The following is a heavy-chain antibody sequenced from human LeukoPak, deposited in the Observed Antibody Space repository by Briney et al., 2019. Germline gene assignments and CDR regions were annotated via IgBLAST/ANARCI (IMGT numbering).Heavy chain of an antibody. CDR3: ARSQVVVAANLNWFDP. Sequence: GGSLRLSCAASGFTFSSYDIHWVRQAPGKGLEWVAFIRYDGSNKYYADSVRGRFTISRDNSKNTLYLQMNSLRAEDTAVYYCARSQVVVAANLNWFDPWGQGTLVTVSS. V-gene: IGHV3-30*02. D-gene: IGHD2-15*01. J-gene: IGHJ5*02. CDR1: GFTFSSYD. CDR2: IRYDGSNK.